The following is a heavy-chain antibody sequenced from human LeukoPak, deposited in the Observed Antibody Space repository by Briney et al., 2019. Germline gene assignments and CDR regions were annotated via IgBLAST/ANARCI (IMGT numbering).Heavy chain of an antibody. J-gene: IGHJ4*02. CDR2: ISAYRGNT. V-gene: IGHV1-18*01. CDR1: GYTFSSHG. D-gene: IGHD3-3*01. CDR3: ARAITIFGGPVYYFDY. Sequence: GASVKVSCKASGYTFSSHGISWVRQAPGQGLEWMGWISAYRGNTNYAQKFQGRITMTTDTSTNTVYMELRSLRSDDTAVYYCARAITIFGGPVYYFDYWGQGTLVTVSS.